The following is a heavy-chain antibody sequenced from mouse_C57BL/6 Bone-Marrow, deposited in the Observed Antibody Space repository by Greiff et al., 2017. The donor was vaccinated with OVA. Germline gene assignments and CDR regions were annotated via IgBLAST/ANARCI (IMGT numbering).Heavy chain of an antibody. J-gene: IGHJ2*01. CDR3: ARGTHSKVDC. CDR1: GYSITSGYY. CDR2: ISYDGSN. D-gene: IGHD2-5*01. V-gene: IGHV3-6*01. Sequence: EVQLQQSGPGLVKPSQSLSLTCSVTGYSITSGYYWNWIRQFPGNNLEWMGYISYDGSNNYNPSLKNRISITRDTAKNQFFLQLNSVTTEDTATYDVARGTHSKVDCWGQGTTLTVSS.